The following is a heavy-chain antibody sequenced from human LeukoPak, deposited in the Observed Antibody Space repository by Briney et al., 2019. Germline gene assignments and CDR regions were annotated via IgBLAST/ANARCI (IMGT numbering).Heavy chain of an antibody. Sequence: SVKVSCKASGYTFTGYYIHWVRQAPGQGLEWMGGIIPIFGTANYAQKFQGRVTITADESTSTAYMELSSLRSEDTAVYYCARISAAGGWGQGTLVTVSS. J-gene: IGHJ4*02. CDR2: IIPIFGTA. CDR1: GYTFTGYY. CDR3: ARISAAGG. D-gene: IGHD6-13*01. V-gene: IGHV1-69*13.